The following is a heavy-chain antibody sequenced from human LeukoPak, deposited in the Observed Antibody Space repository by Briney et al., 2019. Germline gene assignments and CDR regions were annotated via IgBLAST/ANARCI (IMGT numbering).Heavy chain of an antibody. CDR3: ARGDFGCSGGSCYVDY. D-gene: IGHD2-15*01. V-gene: IGHV3-33*01. CDR2: IWYDGSNK. Sequence: PGGSLRLSCAASGFTFSSYGMHWVRQAPGKGLEWVAVIWYDGSNKYYADSVKGRFTISRDNSKNTLYLQINSLRAEDTAVYYCARGDFGCSGGSCYVDYWGQGTLVTVSS. J-gene: IGHJ4*02. CDR1: GFTFSSYG.